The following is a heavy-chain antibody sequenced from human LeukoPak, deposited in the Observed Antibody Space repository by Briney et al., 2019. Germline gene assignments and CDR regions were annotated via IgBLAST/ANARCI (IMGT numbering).Heavy chain of an antibody. D-gene: IGHD3-10*01. CDR2: MNPNSGNT. Sequence: ASVKVSCKASGYTFTSYDINWVRQAPGQGLEWMGWMNPNSGNTGYAQKFQGRVTMTRNTSISTAYMELSSLRSEDTAVYYCARRYYGSGSYDHWGQGTLVTVSS. CDR1: GYTFTSYD. CDR3: ARRYYGSGSYDH. J-gene: IGHJ4*02. V-gene: IGHV1-8*01.